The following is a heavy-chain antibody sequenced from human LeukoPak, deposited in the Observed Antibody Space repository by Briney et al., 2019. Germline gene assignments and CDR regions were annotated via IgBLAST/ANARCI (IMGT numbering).Heavy chain of an antibody. D-gene: IGHD3-22*01. Sequence: PGGSLRLSCAASGFTFSSYAMSSVRQAPGKGLEWDSAIRTSGGSTYYADSVKGRFTISRDNSNNTLYLQMNSLRAEDTAVYYCARTPLAYYDSSGYYIYWGQGTLVTVSS. CDR1: GFTFSSYA. CDR2: IRTSGGST. V-gene: IGHV3-23*01. J-gene: IGHJ4*02. CDR3: ARTPLAYYDSSGYYIY.